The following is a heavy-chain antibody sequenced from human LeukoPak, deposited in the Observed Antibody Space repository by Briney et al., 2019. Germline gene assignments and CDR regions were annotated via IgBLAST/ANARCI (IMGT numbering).Heavy chain of an antibody. Sequence: GRSLRLSCAASGFTFSSYGMHWVRQAPGKGLEWVAVIWYDGSNKYYADSVKGRFTISRDNSKNTLYLQMNSLRAEDTAVYYCARDSIPTQRFLEWFIDYWGQGTLVTVSS. CDR2: IWYDGSNK. V-gene: IGHV3-33*01. CDR3: ARDSIPTQRFLEWFIDY. CDR1: GFTFSSYG. D-gene: IGHD3-3*01. J-gene: IGHJ4*02.